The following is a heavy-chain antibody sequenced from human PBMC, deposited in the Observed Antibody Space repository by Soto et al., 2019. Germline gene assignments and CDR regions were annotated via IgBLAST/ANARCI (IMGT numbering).Heavy chain of an antibody. D-gene: IGHD3-3*01. CDR1: GFTFSSYG. CDR3: ASLLEWLKNYGMDV. CDR2: ISYDGSNK. Sequence: QVQLVESGGGVVQPGRSLRLSCAASGFTFSSYGMHWVRQAPGKGLEWVAVISYDGSNKYYADSVKGRFTISRDNSKNTLYLQMNSLRAEDTAVYYCASLLEWLKNYGMDVWGQGTTVTVSS. V-gene: IGHV3-30*03. J-gene: IGHJ6*02.